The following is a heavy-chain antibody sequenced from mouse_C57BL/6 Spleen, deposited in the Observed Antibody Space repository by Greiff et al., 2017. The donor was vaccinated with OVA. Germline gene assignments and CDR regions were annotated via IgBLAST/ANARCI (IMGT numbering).Heavy chain of an antibody. J-gene: IGHJ4*01. Sequence: EVKLVESGGGLVKPGGSLKLSCAASGFTFSAYGMHWVRQAPEKGLAWVAYISSGSSTIYYADTVKGRFTISRDNAKNTLFLQMTSLRSEDTAMYYCARRGIYYYGSSEYYYAMDYWGQGTSVTVSS. V-gene: IGHV5-17*01. CDR1: GFTFSAYG. CDR2: ISSGSSTI. D-gene: IGHD1-1*01. CDR3: ARRGIYYYGSSEYYYAMDY.